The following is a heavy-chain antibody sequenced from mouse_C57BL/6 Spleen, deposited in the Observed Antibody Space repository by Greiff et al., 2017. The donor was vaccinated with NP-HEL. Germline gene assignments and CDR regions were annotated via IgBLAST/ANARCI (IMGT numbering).Heavy chain of an antibody. CDR2: ISSGGDYI. D-gene: IGHD1-1*01. CDR1: GFTFSSYA. Sequence: EVKLVESGEGLVKPGGSLKLSCAASGFTFSSYAMSWVRQTPEKRLEWVAYISSGGDYIYYADTVKGRFTISRDNARNTLYLQMSSLKSEDTAMYYCTRDTLLLPYWYFDVWGTVTTVTVSS. V-gene: IGHV5-9-1*02. J-gene: IGHJ1*03. CDR3: TRDTLLLPYWYFDV.